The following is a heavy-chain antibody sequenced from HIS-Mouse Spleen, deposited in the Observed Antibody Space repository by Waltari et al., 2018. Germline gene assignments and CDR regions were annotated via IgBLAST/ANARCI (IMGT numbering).Heavy chain of an antibody. CDR1: GASISSSSSC. D-gene: IGHD6-13*01. J-gene: IGHJ2*01. CDR3: AREIPYSSSWYDWYFDL. CDR2: SYYSGST. V-gene: IGHV4-39*07. Sequence: QLQLQESGPGLVKPWERLSLACTVPGASISSSSSCLSRIRQPPGKGLVWIGSSYYSGSTYYNPSLKSRVTISVDTSKNQFSLKLSSVTAADTAVYYCAREIPYSSSWYDWYFDLWGRGTLVTVSS.